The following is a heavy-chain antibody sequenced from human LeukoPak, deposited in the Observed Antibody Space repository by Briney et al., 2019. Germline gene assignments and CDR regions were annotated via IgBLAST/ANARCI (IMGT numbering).Heavy chain of an antibody. V-gene: IGHV3-23*01. CDR3: AKDLDCSSTSCYPDY. CDR2: IGGSGGST. D-gene: IGHD2-2*01. J-gene: IGHJ4*02. CDR1: GFTFSTHA. Sequence: PGGSLRLSCAASGFTFSTHAMSWVRQAPGKGLEWVSAIGGSGGSTYYAFSVQGRFTVYRDNSKNTLYLQMNSLRAEDTALYYCAKDLDCSSTSCYPDYWGQGTLVTVSS.